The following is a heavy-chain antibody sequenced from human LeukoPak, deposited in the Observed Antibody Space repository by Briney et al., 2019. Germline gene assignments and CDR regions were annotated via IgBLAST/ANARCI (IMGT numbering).Heavy chain of an antibody. Sequence: SETLSLTCTVSGGSISSYYWSWIRQPPGKGLEWIGSIYYSGSTYYNPSLKSRVTISVDTSKNQFSLKLSSVTAADTAVYYCARQGDSGLDYWGQGTLVTVSS. CDR2: IYYSGST. CDR3: ARQGDSGLDY. J-gene: IGHJ4*02. CDR1: GGSISSYY. V-gene: IGHV4-39*01. D-gene: IGHD2-21*02.